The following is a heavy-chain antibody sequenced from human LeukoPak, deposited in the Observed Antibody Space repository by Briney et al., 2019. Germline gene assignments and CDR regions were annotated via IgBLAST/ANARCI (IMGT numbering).Heavy chain of an antibody. Sequence: SETLSLTCAVYGGSFSGYYWSWIRQPPGKELEWIGEINHSGSTNYNPSLKSRVTISVDTSKNQFSLKLSSVTAADTAVYYCARGPQWLDAFDIWGQGTMVTVSS. V-gene: IGHV4-34*01. CDR2: INHSGST. D-gene: IGHD3-22*01. J-gene: IGHJ3*02. CDR3: ARGPQWLDAFDI. CDR1: GGSFSGYY.